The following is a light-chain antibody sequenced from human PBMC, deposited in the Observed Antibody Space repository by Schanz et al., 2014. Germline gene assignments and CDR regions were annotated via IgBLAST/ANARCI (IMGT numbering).Light chain of an antibody. CDR1: QSVSSSY. CDR3: QQYKTSPPT. J-gene: IGKJ4*01. CDR2: GAS. Sequence: EIVLTQSPATLSVSPGERATLSCRASQSVSSSYFAWFQQKPGQAPRLLIYGASSRATGTPDRFSGSGSGTHFILTISRLEPEDFAVYYCQQYKTSPPTFGGGTRVEIK. V-gene: IGKV3-20*01.